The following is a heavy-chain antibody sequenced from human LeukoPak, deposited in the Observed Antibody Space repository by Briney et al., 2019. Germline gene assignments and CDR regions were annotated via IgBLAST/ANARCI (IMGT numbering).Heavy chain of an antibody. Sequence: PGGSLRLSCAASGFTFRSYGMHRVRQAPGKELEWVAVIWSDGSQKYYADSVKGRFTISRDNSKETLDLQMNSLRAEDTALYYCVRRGSKTYDFDYWGQGTLVIVSP. CDR1: GFTFRSYG. CDR3: VRRGSKTYDFDY. V-gene: IGHV3-33*08. CDR2: IWSDGSQK. D-gene: IGHD3-16*01. J-gene: IGHJ4*02.